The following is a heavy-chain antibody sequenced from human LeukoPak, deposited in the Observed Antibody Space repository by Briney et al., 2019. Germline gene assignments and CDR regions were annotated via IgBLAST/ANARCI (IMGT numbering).Heavy chain of an antibody. CDR1: GGSFSGYY. CDR2: INHSGST. Sequence: SETLSLTCAVYGGSFSGYYWCWIRQPPGKGLEWIGEINHSGSTNYNPSLKSRVTISVDTSKNQFSLKLSSVTAADTAVYYCARSVVVLSSPRFKYSGQGTLVTVPS. J-gene: IGHJ4*02. D-gene: IGHD2-15*01. V-gene: IGHV4-34*01. CDR3: ARSVVVLSSPRFKY.